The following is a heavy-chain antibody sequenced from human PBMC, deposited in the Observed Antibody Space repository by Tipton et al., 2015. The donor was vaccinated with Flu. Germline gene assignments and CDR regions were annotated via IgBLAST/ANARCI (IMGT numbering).Heavy chain of an antibody. Sequence: TLSLTCTVSGGPIISGGDYWSWIRQHPGKGLEWIGHIYYIGNTNYNPSLKSRVTISMDTSKSQFSLKLSSRTAADTAVYYCARMEWTVTTPRYFDLWGRGTLVTVSS. CDR2: IYYIGNT. CDR1: GGPIISGGDY. CDR3: ARMEWTVTTPRYFDL. D-gene: IGHD3-3*01. J-gene: IGHJ2*01. V-gene: IGHV4-31*03.